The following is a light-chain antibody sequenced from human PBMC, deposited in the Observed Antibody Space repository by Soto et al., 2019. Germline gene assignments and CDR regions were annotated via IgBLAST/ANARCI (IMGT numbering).Light chain of an antibody. CDR2: GNS. J-gene: IGLJ1*01. Sequence: QSVLTQPPSVSGAPGQRVTISCTGSSSNIGAGYDVHWYQQLPGTAPKLLIYGNSNRPSGVPDRFSGSKSGTSASLAITGLQAVDEADYYCQSYDSSLSHVFGTGTKVTVL. CDR1: SSNIGAGYD. CDR3: QSYDSSLSHV. V-gene: IGLV1-40*01.